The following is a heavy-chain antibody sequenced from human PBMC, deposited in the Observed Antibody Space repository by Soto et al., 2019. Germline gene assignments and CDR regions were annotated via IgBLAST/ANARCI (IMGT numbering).Heavy chain of an antibody. Sequence: ETLSLTCTVSCGSISSSSYYWGWIRQPPGKGLEWLAHIFSNDEKSYSTSLKSRLTISKDTSKSQVVLTMTNMDPVDTATYYCARMMLGSQFDPWGQGTLVTVSS. CDR3: ARMMLGSQFDP. CDR2: IFSNDEK. CDR1: CGSISSSSYY. J-gene: IGHJ5*02. V-gene: IGHV2-26*01. D-gene: IGHD3-10*02.